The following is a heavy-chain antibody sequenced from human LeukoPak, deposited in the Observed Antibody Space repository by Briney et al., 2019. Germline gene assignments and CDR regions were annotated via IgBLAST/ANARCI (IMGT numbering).Heavy chain of an antibody. D-gene: IGHD6-13*01. J-gene: IGHJ1*01. CDR2: INTNTGNP. V-gene: IGHV7-4-1*02. CDR3: ARVSAAGTVEYFQH. CDR1: GYTFTSYA. Sequence: ASVKVSCKASGYTFTSYAMNWVRQAPGQGLEWMGWINTNTGNPTYAQGFTGRFVFSLDTSVSTAYLQSSSLKAEDTAVYYCARVSAAGTVEYFQHWGQGTLVTVSS.